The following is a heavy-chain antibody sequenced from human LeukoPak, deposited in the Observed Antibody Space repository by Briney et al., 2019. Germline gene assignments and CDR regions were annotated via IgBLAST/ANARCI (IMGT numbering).Heavy chain of an antibody. CDR2: IKQDGSEK. Sequence: GGSLRLSCAASGFTFSSYWMSWVRQAPGKGLEWVANIKQDGSEKYYVDSVKGRFTISRDNAKNSLYLQMNNLRAEDTAVYYCARAWGVATKASNCDCWGQGTLVTVSS. CDR3: ARAWGVATKASNCDC. J-gene: IGHJ4*02. D-gene: IGHD3-10*01. V-gene: IGHV3-7*01. CDR1: GFTFSSYW.